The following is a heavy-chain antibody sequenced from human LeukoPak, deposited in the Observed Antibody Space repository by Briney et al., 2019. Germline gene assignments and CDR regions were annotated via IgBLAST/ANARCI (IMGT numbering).Heavy chain of an antibody. V-gene: IGHV3-23*01. CDR1: GFTFSSYA. CDR3: AKEKEYYDSSGYRDDAFDI. J-gene: IGHJ3*02. D-gene: IGHD3-22*01. CDR2: ISGSGGST. Sequence: GGSLRLSCAASGFTFSSYAMSWVRQAPGKGLEWVSAISGSGGSTYYADSVEGRFTFSRDNSKNTLYLQMNSLRAEDTAVYYCAKEKEYYDSSGYRDDAFDIWGQGTMVTVSS.